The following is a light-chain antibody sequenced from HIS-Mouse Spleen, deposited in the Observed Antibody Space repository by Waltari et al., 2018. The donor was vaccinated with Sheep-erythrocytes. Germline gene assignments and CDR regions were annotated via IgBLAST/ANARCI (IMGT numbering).Light chain of an antibody. CDR2: GGS. CDR1: SSDVGSYNL. Sequence: QSALTQPASVSGSPGQSITISCTGTSSDVGSYNLVSWYQQHPGKAPKLLIYGGSKRPSGVSNCFLGSKSGNTASLTISGLQAEDEADYYCCSYAGSSTPWVFGGGTKLTVL. V-gene: IGLV2-23*01. CDR3: CSYAGSSTPWV. J-gene: IGLJ3*02.